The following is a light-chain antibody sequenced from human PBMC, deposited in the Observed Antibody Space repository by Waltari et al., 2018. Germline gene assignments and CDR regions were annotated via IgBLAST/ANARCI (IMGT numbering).Light chain of an antibody. V-gene: IGLV2-14*03. CDR1: SSHVGGYHY. CDR3: TSYASSTAYI. Sequence: QSALTQPASVSGSPGQSITISCTGSSSHVGGYHYFSWYQQHPGKPPKLMIYEVTNRPSGVSNRFSGSKSGNTASLTISGLQAEDEADYYCTSYASSTAYIFGTGTKVTVL. CDR2: EVT. J-gene: IGLJ1*01.